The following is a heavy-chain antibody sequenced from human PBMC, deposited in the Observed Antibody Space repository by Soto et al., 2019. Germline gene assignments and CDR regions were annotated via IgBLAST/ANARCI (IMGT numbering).Heavy chain of an antibody. J-gene: IGHJ6*02. CDR3: ARGLRYSSSWYWGGDYYYYYGMDV. V-gene: IGHV4-34*01. D-gene: IGHD6-13*01. CDR1: GGSFSGYY. Sequence: SETLSLTCAVYGGSFSGYYWSWIRQPPGKGLEWIGEINHSGSTNYNPSLKSRVTISVDTSKNQFSLKLSSVTAADTAVYYCARGLRYSSSWYWGGDYYYYYGMDVWGQGTTVTVSS. CDR2: INHSGST.